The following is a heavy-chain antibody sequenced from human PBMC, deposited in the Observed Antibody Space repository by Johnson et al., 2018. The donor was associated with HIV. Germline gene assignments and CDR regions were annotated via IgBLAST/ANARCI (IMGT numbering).Heavy chain of an antibody. V-gene: IGHV3-30*02. Sequence: QVQLVESGGGVVQPGGSLRLSCAASGFTFSSYGMHWVRQAPGKGLEWMAFIQYDGSNTYYADSVKGRFTISRDNSKNTLYLQMNSLRPEDTAVYYCAKDRDIGLRPPCDALDFGGQGTMFTVSS. J-gene: IGHJ3*01. CDR3: AKDRDIGLRPPCDALDF. CDR1: GFTFSSYG. CDR2: IQYDGSNT. D-gene: IGHD5-12*01.